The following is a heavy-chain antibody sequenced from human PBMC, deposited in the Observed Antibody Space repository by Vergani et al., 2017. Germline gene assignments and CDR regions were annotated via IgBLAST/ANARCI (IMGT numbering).Heavy chain of an antibody. D-gene: IGHD1-7*01. CDR3: ARGPHYNCNYSRGQSGWFDP. CDR2: IYYSGST. Sequence: QVQLQQWGAGLLKPSETLSLTRAVYGGSFSGYYWRWIRQPPGKGLEWIGYIYYSGSTYYNPSLKSRVTISVDTSKNQFSLKLSSVTAADTAVYYCARGPHYNCNYSRGQSGWFDPWGQGTLVTVSS. V-gene: IGHV4-34*01. CDR1: GGSFSGYY. J-gene: IGHJ5*02.